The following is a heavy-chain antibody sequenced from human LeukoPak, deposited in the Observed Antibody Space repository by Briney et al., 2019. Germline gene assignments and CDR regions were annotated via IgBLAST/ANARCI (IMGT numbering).Heavy chain of an antibody. CDR1: GGSISSGSYY. V-gene: IGHV4-61*02. D-gene: IGHD3-22*01. CDR3: ARDVHYYDSSGYYNWFDP. J-gene: IGHJ5*02. CDR2: IYTSGST. Sequence: SETLSLTCTVSGGSISSGSYYWSWIRQPAGKGLEWIGRIYTSGSTNYNPSLKSRVTISVDTSKNQFSLKLSSVTAADTAVYYCARDVHYYDSSGYYNWFDPWGQGTLVTVSS.